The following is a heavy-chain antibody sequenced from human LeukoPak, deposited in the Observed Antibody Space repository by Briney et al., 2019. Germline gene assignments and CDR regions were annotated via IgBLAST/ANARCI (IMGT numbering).Heavy chain of an antibody. Sequence: GGSLRLSCAASGFTFSSYWIHWVRQAPGKGLEWVSAINGRGGSTSYADSVKGRFTISRDNSKNSLYLQMNSLRAEDTAVYYCARDEGYFDWFDWLSTYYMDVWGKGTTVTVSS. CDR2: INGRGGST. CDR1: GFTFSSYW. J-gene: IGHJ6*03. CDR3: ARDEGYFDWFDWLSTYYMDV. D-gene: IGHD3-9*01. V-gene: IGHV3-74*01.